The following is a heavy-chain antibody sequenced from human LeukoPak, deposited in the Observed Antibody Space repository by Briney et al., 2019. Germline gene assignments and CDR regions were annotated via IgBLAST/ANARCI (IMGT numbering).Heavy chain of an antibody. V-gene: IGHV1-2*02. CDR2: INPNSGGT. CDR1: GYTFTGYY. J-gene: IGHJ5*02. CDR3: ARGAGWAYNWFDP. D-gene: IGHD6-19*01. Sequence: ASVKVSCKASGYTFTGYYMHWVRQAPGQGLEWMGWINPNSGGTNYAQKFQGRVTMTRDTSISTAYMELRSLRSDDTAVYYCARGAGWAYNWFDPWGQGTLVTVSS.